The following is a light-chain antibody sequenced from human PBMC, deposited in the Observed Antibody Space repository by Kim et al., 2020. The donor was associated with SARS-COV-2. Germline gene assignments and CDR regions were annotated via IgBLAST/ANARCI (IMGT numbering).Light chain of an antibody. CDR2: AAS. Sequence: AIQMTLSPSSLSVSVGDRVTITCRASQGIRNDLGWYQQKPGKAPKLLIYAASSLQSGVPSRFSGSGSGTDFTLTISSLQPEDFATYYCLQDYNYPMTFGQGTKVDIK. CDR3: LQDYNYPMT. CDR1: QGIRND. V-gene: IGKV1-6*01. J-gene: IGKJ1*01.